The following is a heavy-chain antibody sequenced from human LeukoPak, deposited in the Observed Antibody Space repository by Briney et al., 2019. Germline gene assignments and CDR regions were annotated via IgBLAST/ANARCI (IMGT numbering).Heavy chain of an antibody. CDR2: INPHSGGT. Sequence: ASVKVSCKASGYTFTGYYMHCVRQAPGQGLEWMGWINPHSGGTDHAQKFQGRVTMTRDTSISTAYMELSRLRSDDTAVYYCARDMDSGPDFFDYWGLGTLVTVSS. D-gene: IGHD1-26*01. J-gene: IGHJ4*02. CDR1: GYTFTGYY. CDR3: ARDMDSGPDFFDY. V-gene: IGHV1-2*02.